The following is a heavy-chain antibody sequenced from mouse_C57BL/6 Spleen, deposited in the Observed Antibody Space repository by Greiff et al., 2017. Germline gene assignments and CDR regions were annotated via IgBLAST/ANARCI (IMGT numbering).Heavy chain of an antibody. Sequence: EVMLVESGGGLVKPGGSLKLSCAASGFTFSDYGMHWVRQAPEKGLEWVAYISSGSSTIYYADTVKGRFTISRDNAKNTLFLLMTSLRSEDTAMYYCGREGWSWFAYWGQGTLVTVSA. CDR3: GREGWSWFAY. V-gene: IGHV5-17*01. J-gene: IGHJ3*01. CDR1: GFTFSDYG. D-gene: IGHD2-3*01. CDR2: ISSGSSTI.